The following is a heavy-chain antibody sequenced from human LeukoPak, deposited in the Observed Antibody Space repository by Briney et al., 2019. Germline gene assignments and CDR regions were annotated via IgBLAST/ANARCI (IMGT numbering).Heavy chain of an antibody. V-gene: IGHV3-23*01. J-gene: IGHJ4*02. CDR3: AKDGRYSGYDFADS. D-gene: IGHD5-12*01. Sequence: GGSLRLSCAASGLTVRTNSMSWVRQAPGEGLEWVSTLTGSGQYTYYADSVKGRFTISRDNSENTLYLQMNSLRAEDTAIYYCAKDGRYSGYDFADSWGQGTLVTVSS. CDR2: LTGSGQYT. CDR1: GLTVRTNS.